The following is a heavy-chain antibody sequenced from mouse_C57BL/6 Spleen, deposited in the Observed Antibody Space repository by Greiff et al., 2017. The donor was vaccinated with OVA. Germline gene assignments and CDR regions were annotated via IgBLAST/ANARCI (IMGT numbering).Heavy chain of an antibody. J-gene: IGHJ3*01. Sequence: QVQLQQSGAELVKPGASVKLSCKASGYTFTSYWMHWVKQRPGQGLEWIGNINPSNGGTNYNEKFKSKATLPVDKSYSTAYMQLSSLTSEDFAVYDCAKYYDYDAWCAYWGQGTLVTVSA. CDR2: INPSNGGT. CDR1: GYTFTSYW. CDR3: AKYYDYDAWCAY. D-gene: IGHD2-4*01. V-gene: IGHV1-53*01.